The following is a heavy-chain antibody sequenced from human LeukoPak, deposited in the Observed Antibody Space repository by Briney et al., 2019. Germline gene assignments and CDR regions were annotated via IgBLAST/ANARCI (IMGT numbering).Heavy chain of an antibody. CDR2: IYYSGST. CDR3: ARDAGSGWFYYFDY. V-gene: IGHV4-59*01. D-gene: IGHD6-19*01. CDR1: GGSISSYY. J-gene: IGHJ4*02. Sequence: SETLSLTCTVSGGSISSYYWSWIRQPPGKGLEWIGYIYYSGSTNYNPSLKSRVTISVDTSKNHFSLKLSSVTAADTAVYYCARDAGSGWFYYFDYWGQGTLVTVSS.